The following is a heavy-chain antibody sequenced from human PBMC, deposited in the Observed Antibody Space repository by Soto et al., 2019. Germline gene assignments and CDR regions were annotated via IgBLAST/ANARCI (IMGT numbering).Heavy chain of an antibody. V-gene: IGHV1-69*13. CDR3: ARDLDIVVVPAAIPRPYYYYYGMDV. D-gene: IGHD2-2*02. CDR1: GGTFSSYA. Sequence: SVKVSCKASGGTFSSYAISWVRQAPGQGLEWMGGIIPIFGTANYAQKFQGRVTITADESTSTAYMELSSLRSEDTAVYYCARDLDIVVVPAAIPRPYYYYYGMDVWGQGTTVTVSS. J-gene: IGHJ6*02. CDR2: IIPIFGTA.